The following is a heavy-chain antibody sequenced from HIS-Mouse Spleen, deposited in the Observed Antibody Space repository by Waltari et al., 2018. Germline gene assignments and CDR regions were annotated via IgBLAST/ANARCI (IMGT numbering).Heavy chain of an antibody. J-gene: IGHJ4*02. V-gene: IGHV1-2*02. D-gene: IGHD6-13*01. Sequence: QVQLVQSGAEVKKPGASVKVPCTASGYTFTGYYMHWVRQAPGQGLEWMGWINPNSGGTNDAQKFQGRVTMTRDTSISTAYMELSRLRSDDTAVYYCASQLVQLAYWGQGTLVTVSS. CDR2: INPNSGGT. CDR1: GYTFTGYY. CDR3: ASQLVQLAY.